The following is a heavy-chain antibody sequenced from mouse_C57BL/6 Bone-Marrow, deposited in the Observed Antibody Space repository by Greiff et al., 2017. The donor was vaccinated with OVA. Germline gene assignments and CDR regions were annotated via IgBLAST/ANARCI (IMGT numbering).Heavy chain of an antibody. CDR1: GFSLTSYG. CDR3: ASGRDYPWFAY. J-gene: IGHJ3*01. Sequence: QVQLQQSGPGLVAPSQSLSITCTVSGFSLTSYGVDWVRQSPGKGLEWLGVIWGVGSTNYNSALKSRLSIRKDNSKSQVFLKMNSLQTDDTAMYYCASGRDYPWFAYWSQGTLVTVSA. D-gene: IGHD2-4*01. V-gene: IGHV2-6*01. CDR2: IWGVGST.